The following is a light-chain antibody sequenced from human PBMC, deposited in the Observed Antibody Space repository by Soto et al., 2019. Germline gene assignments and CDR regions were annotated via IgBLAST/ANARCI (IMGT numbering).Light chain of an antibody. CDR2: VAS. CDR1: QFVSSN. V-gene: IGKV3D-15*01. J-gene: IGKJ5*01. Sequence: EIVMTQSPVTLSVSPGERATLSCRASQFVSSNLAWYQQKPGQAPRLLIYVASTRATGIPARFSGSGAGTEFTLTINNLQSEDFAVYFCQQYHNWPPITFGQETRLEIK. CDR3: QQYHNWPPIT.